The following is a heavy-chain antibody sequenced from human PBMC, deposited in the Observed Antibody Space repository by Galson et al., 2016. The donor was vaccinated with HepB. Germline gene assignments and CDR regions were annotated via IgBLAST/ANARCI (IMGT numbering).Heavy chain of an antibody. Sequence: SVKVSCKVSGGTFSGHAFAWVRQAPGQGLEWMGGIIPLLGESHTAQEFQGRVTLTANESTTTTFMELSSLQSADTAVYFCVKEKFGGYGRSFNLDQWGQGTLVTVSS. J-gene: IGHJ4*02. CDR2: IIPLLGES. V-gene: IGHV1-69*10. D-gene: IGHD3-16*01. CDR1: GGTFSGHA. CDR3: VKEKFGGYGRSFNLDQ.